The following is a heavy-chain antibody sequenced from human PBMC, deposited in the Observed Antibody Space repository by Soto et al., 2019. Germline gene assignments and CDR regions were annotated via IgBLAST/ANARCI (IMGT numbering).Heavy chain of an antibody. CDR1: GYTFTSYG. CDR3: ARDYYGSGTRTNWFDP. J-gene: IGHJ5*02. CDR2: ISAYNGNT. V-gene: IGHV1-18*01. D-gene: IGHD3-10*01. Sequence: QVQLVQSGAEVKKPGASVKVSCKASGYTFTSYGISWVRQAPGQGLEWMGWISAYNGNTNYAQKRQGRDTMTTDTSTSTAYMELRSLRSDDTAVYYCARDYYGSGTRTNWFDPWGQGTLVTVSS.